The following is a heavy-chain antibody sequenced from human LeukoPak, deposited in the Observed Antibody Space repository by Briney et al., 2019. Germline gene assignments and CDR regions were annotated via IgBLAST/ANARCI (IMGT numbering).Heavy chain of an antibody. CDR2: INHSGST. Sequence: SETLSLTCAVYGGSFSGYHWSWIRQPPGKGLEWIGEINHSGSTNYNPSLKSRVTISVDTSKNQFSLKLSSVTAADTAVYYCARAPRRPAPFDYWGQGTLVTVSS. CDR1: GGSFSGYH. V-gene: IGHV4-34*01. J-gene: IGHJ4*02. CDR3: ARAPRRPAPFDY.